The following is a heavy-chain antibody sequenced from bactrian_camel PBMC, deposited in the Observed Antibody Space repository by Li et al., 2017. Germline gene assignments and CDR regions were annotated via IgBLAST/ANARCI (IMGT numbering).Heavy chain of an antibody. CDR2: IDSDGPPT. CDR1: SEISNYC. V-gene: IGHV3S1*01. D-gene: IGHD7*01. J-gene: IGHJ4*01. CDR3: AAHLQCRSMIASLWAY. Sequence: HVQLVESGGGSVQPGGSLRLSCTASSEISNYCMAWFRQAPGQAREGVGSIDSDGPPTYTESVKGCFTISRNNAENILYLQLNNLRPEDTAMYFCAAHLQCRSMIASLWAYRGQGTQVTVS.